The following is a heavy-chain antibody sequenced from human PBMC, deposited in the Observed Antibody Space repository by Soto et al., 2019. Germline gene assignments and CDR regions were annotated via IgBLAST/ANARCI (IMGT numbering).Heavy chain of an antibody. CDR2: IIPIFGIA. Sequence: ASVKVSCKASGGTFSRYSITWVRQAPGHGLEWIGRIIPIFGIASYAQKFQGRVTITADESTSTAYMELSSLRSDDTAVYYCAGEDRDRETGLVPAAIDGMDVWGQGTTVTVPS. D-gene: IGHD2-2*01. CDR1: GGTFSRYS. CDR3: AGEDRDRETGLVPAAIDGMDV. V-gene: IGHV1-69*13. J-gene: IGHJ6*02.